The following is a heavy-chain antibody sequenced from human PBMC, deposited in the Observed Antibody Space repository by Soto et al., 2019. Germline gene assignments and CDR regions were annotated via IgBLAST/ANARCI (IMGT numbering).Heavy chain of an antibody. CDR2: IYPGDSDT. CDR1: GYNFTHYW. Sequence: EVQLVQSGAEVKKPGESLQISCKGSGYNFTHYWIAWVRQMPGKGLEWMGIIYPGDSDTGNSPSFQGQVTISADKSISTAYLQWNSLKASDTAMYFCARRGGGDTYFPFDYWGQGTLVTVSS. D-gene: IGHD2-15*01. V-gene: IGHV5-51*01. CDR3: ARRGGGDTYFPFDY. J-gene: IGHJ4*02.